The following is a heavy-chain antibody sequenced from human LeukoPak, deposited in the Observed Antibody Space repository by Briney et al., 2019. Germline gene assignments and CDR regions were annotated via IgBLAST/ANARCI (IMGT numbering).Heavy chain of an antibody. J-gene: IGHJ4*02. CDR1: GGSISSYY. CDR3: ARMRKQLVRFDY. Sequence: SETLSLTCTVSGGSISSYYWSSIRQPPGKGLEGIGYIYYSGSTNYNPSLKSRVTISVDTSTNQFSLKLSSVTAADTAVYYCARMRKQLVRFDYWGQGTLVTVSS. CDR2: IYYSGST. D-gene: IGHD6-6*01. V-gene: IGHV4-59*01.